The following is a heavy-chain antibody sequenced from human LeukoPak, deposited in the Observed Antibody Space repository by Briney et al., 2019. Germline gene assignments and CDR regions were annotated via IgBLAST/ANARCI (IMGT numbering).Heavy chain of an antibody. CDR1: GFTFSNYD. J-gene: IGHJ4*02. D-gene: IGHD2-15*01. V-gene: IGHV3-21*04. Sequence: PGGSLRLSCAASGFTFSNYDMHWVRQAPGKGLEWVSAISSSSSYIYYADSIKGRFTISRDNAENSLYLQMNSLRAEDTALYYCAKGIKRYCSGGSCYSGVDYWGQGTLVTVSS. CDR3: AKGIKRYCSGGSCYSGVDY. CDR2: ISSSSSYI.